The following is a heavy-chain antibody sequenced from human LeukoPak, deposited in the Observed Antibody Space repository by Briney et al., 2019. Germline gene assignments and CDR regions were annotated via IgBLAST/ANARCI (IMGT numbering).Heavy chain of an antibody. CDR3: AKRAVTTAAYLWFDP. CDR2: IYYSGST. V-gene: IGHV4-39*02. J-gene: IGHJ5*02. Sequence: SETLSLTCTVSGGSISSSSYYWGWIRQPPGKGLEWIGSIYYSGSTYYNPSLKSRVTISVDTSKNHFSLKLSSVTAADTAAYYCAKRAVTTAAYLWFDPWGQGTLVTVSS. CDR1: GGSISSSSYY. D-gene: IGHD2-2*01.